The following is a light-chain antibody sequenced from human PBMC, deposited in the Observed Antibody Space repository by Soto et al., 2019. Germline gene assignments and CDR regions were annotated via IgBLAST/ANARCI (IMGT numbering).Light chain of an antibody. CDR2: TNN. V-gene: IGLV1-44*01. J-gene: IGLJ2*01. CDR1: SSNIGGYS. CDR3: AAWDGSLNGVL. Sequence: QSVLTQPPSASGTPGQRVTISCSGSSSNIGGYSVNWYQQLPGTAPKLLIYTNNQRPSGVPDRFSGSKSGTSASLAISGLQSEDEADYYCAAWDGSLNGVLFGGGTKLTVL.